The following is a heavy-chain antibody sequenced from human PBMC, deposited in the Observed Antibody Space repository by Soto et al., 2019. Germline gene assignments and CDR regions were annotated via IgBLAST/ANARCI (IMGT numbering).Heavy chain of an antibody. Sequence: ASVKVSCKPSGYTFTDLYIHWVRQAPVLGLEWMGWIDPNFGTASYAQKFQGRVTITADESTSTAYMELSSLRSEDTAVYYCCKSLAGLYRSSSHFDYWGQGTLVNVSS. CDR2: IDPNFGTA. D-gene: IGHD6-6*01. CDR1: GYTFTDLY. J-gene: IGHJ4*02. CDR3: CKSLAGLYRSSSHFDY. V-gene: IGHV1-69*13.